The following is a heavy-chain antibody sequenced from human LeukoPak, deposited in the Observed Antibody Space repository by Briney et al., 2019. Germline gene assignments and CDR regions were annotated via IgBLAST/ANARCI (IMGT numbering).Heavy chain of an antibody. J-gene: IGHJ6*02. CDR3: AKDLRDITTLLYYYGMDV. D-gene: IGHD3-22*01. CDR1: GFTFSSYG. CDR2: ISYEGSNK. V-gene: IGHV3-30*18. Sequence: QPGGSLRLSCAASGFTFSSYGMHWVRQAPGKGLEWVAVISYEGSNKYYADSVKGRFTISRDNSKNTLYLQMNSLRAEDTAVYYCAKDLRDITTLLYYYGMDVWGQGTTVTVSS.